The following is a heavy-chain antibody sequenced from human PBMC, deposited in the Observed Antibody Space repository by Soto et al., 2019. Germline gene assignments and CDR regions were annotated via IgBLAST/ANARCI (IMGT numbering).Heavy chain of an antibody. V-gene: IGHV3-21*01. J-gene: IGHJ4*02. CDR1: GFTFSSYS. CDR3: ARDHDYYDSSGYSLFPYY. Sequence: PGGSLRLSCAASGFTFSSYSMNWVRQAPGKGLEWVSSISSSSSYIYYADSVKGRFTISRDNAKNSLYLQMNSLRAEDTAVYYCARDHDYYDSSGYSLFPYYWGQGTLVTVSS. D-gene: IGHD3-22*01. CDR2: ISSSSSYI.